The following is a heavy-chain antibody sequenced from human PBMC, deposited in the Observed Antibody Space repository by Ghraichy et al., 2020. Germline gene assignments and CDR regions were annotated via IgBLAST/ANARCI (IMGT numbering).Heavy chain of an antibody. D-gene: IGHD3-10*01. V-gene: IGHV4-59*08. J-gene: IGHJ4*02. CDR1: GGSISSYY. CDR3: ARNFYGSGSPPNFDY. CDR2: IYYSGST. Sequence: SETLSLTCTVSGGSISSYYWSWIRQPPGKGLEWIGYIYYSGSTNYNPSLKSRVTISVDTSKNQFSLKLSSVTAPDTAVYYCARNFYGSGSPPNFDYWGQGNPVTVSS.